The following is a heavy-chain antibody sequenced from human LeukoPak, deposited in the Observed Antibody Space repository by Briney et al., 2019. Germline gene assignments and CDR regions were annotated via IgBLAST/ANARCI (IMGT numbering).Heavy chain of an antibody. D-gene: IGHD2-2*01. CDR1: GGSFSGYY. CDR3: ASSVVPAAQTQPDY. CDR2: INHSGST. Sequence: SSETLSLTRAVYGGSFSGYYWSWIRQPPGKGLEWIGEINHSGSTNYNPSLKSRVTISVDTSKNQFSLKLSSVTAADTAVYYCASSVVPAAQTQPDYWGQGTLVTVSS. J-gene: IGHJ4*02. V-gene: IGHV4-34*01.